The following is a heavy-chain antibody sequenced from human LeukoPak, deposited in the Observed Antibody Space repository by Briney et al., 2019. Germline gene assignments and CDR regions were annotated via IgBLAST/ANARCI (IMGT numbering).Heavy chain of an antibody. J-gene: IGHJ6*02. D-gene: IGHD2-2*01. CDR3: ARPVVVPAAAKTYYYGMDV. CDR1: GGTFSSYA. V-gene: IGHV1-69*13. Sequence: SVTVSCKASGGTFSSYAISWVRQAPGQGLEWMGGIIPIFGTANYAQKFQGRVTITADESTSTAYMELSSLRSEDTAVYYCARPVVVPAAAKTYYYGMDVWGQGTTVTVSS. CDR2: IIPIFGTA.